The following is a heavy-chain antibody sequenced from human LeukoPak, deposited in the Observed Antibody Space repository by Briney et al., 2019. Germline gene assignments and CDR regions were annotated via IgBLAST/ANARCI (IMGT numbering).Heavy chain of an antibody. V-gene: IGHV1-2*02. CDR2: INPNSGGT. Sequence: ASVRVSCKASGYTLTDYYMHWVRQAPGQGLEWMGWINPNSGGTNYAQKFQGRVTMTRDTSISTAYMELSRLGSDDTAVYYCARDPFGNGDAFDVWGQGTMVTVSS. D-gene: IGHD3-16*01. J-gene: IGHJ3*01. CDR3: ARDPFGNGDAFDV. CDR1: GYTLTDYY.